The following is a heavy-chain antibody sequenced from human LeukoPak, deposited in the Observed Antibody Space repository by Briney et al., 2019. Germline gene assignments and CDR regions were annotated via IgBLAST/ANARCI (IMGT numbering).Heavy chain of an antibody. CDR2: ISSSGSTI. V-gene: IGHV3-11*01. J-gene: IGHJ3*02. Sequence: GGSLRLSCAASGFTFSDYYMSWIRRAPGKGLEWVSYISSSGSTIYYAYSVKGRFTISKDNANNSLYLQMNSLRAEDTAVYYCARDSTPLEYSSGYYPDAFDIWGQGTMVSVSS. CDR1: GFTFSDYY. CDR3: ARDSTPLEYSSGYYPDAFDI. D-gene: IGHD3-22*01.